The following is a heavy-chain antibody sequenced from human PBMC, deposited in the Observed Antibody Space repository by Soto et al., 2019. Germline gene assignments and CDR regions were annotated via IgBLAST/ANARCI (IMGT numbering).Heavy chain of an antibody. Sequence: GGSLRLSSAASGFPFSSYGMHWVRQAPGKGLEWVAVIWYDGSNKYYADSVKGRFTISRDNSKNTLYLQMNSLRAEDTAVYYCATPLGRDDVDAFDIWGQGTMVTVSS. D-gene: IGHD1-1*01. J-gene: IGHJ3*02. V-gene: IGHV3-33*01. CDR2: IWYDGSNK. CDR3: ATPLGRDDVDAFDI. CDR1: GFPFSSYG.